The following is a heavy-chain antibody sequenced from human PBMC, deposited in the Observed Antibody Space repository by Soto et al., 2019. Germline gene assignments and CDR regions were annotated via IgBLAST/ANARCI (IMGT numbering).Heavy chain of an antibody. Sequence: PSETMSLTCTVSGGSISSYYWSWIRQPPGKGLEWIGYIYYSGSTNYNPSLKSRVTISVDTSKNQFSLKLSSVTAADTAVYYCARAVAAAGNGNWFDPWGQGTLVTVS. CDR2: IYYSGST. V-gene: IGHV4-59*01. J-gene: IGHJ5*02. D-gene: IGHD6-13*01. CDR1: GGSISSYY. CDR3: ARAVAAAGNGNWFDP.